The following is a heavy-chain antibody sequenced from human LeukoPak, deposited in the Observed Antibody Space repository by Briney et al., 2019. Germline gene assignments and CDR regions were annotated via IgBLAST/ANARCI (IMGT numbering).Heavy chain of an antibody. CDR3: ARGGGGEYLDWFDF. V-gene: IGHV1-2*02. Sequence: ASVKVSCKTSGYTFKDYYIHWVRQAPGQGLEWMGWTNPYSGGTSYARKFLGRVTMTRDTSISTAYMELSSLTSDDTAVYYCARGGGGEYLDWFDFWGQGTLVIVSS. D-gene: IGHD4-17*01. J-gene: IGHJ5*01. CDR2: TNPYSGGT. CDR1: GYTFKDYY.